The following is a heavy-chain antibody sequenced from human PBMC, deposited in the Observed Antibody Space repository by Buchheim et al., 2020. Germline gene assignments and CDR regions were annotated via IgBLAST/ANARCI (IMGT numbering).Heavy chain of an antibody. CDR2: ISYDGSNK. J-gene: IGHJ4*02. CDR1: GFTFSSYA. V-gene: IGHV3-30-3*01. D-gene: IGHD3-10*01. CDR3: ARAPLEESYLLDY. Sequence: QVQLVESGGGVVQPGRSLRLSCAASGFTFSSYAMHWVRQAPGKGLEWVAVISYDGSNKYYADSVKGRFTISRDNSKNTLYLQMNSLRAEDTAVYYCARAPLEESYLLDYWGQGTL.